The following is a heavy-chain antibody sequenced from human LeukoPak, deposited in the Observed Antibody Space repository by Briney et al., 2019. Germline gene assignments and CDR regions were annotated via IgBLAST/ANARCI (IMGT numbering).Heavy chain of an antibody. CDR1: GGSIRSSYYY. CDR2: IYDSGST. CDR3: ARDTNYYDSSGYYYGHQFDY. J-gene: IGHJ4*02. V-gene: IGHV4-39*02. Sequence: PSETLSLTCTASGGSIRSSYYYWGWIRQPPGKGLEWIGSIYDSGSTYYNPSLKSRVTISVDTSKNQFSLKLSSVTAADTAVYYCARDTNYYDSSGYYYGHQFDYWGQGTLVTVSS. D-gene: IGHD3-22*01.